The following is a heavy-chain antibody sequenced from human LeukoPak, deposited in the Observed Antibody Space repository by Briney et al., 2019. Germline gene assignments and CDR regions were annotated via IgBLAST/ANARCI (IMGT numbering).Heavy chain of an antibody. J-gene: IGHJ4*02. CDR2: ISPAGGTT. D-gene: IGHD6-13*01. CDR3: TKVRSGSSSWALRVFDY. Sequence: GGSLRLSCAVSGFTFSSEAMGWVRQLPGGGLEWVSTISPAGGTTYYAESMKGRFTISRDNSKSTLYLQMNSLRVEDTAVYYCTKVRSGSSSWALRVFDYWGQGALVTVSS. V-gene: IGHV3-23*01. CDR1: GFTFSSEA.